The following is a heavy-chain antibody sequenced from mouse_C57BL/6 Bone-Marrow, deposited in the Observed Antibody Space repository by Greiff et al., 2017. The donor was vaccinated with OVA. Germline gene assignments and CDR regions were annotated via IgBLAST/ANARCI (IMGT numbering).Heavy chain of an antibody. CDR1: GFTFSIYA. J-gene: IGHJ2*01. V-gene: IGHV5-4*01. CDR3: ARDRGRVHFDY. Sequence: EVKVVESGGGLVKPGGSLKLSCAASGFTFSIYAMSWVRQTPEKRLEWVATISDGGSYTYYPDNVKGRFTISRDNAKNNLYLQMSHLKSEDTAMYYCARDRGRVHFDYWGQGTTLTVSS. CDR2: ISDGGSYT.